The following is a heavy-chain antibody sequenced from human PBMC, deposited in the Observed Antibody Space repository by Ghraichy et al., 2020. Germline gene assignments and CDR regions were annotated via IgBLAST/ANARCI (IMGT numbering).Heavy chain of an antibody. CDR2: IYYSGST. CDR3: VRLAYCGGDCLTYGMDV. D-gene: IGHD2-21*02. CDR1: GGSISSYY. Sequence: SETLSLTCTVSGGSISSYYWSWIRQPPGKGLEWIGYIYYSGSTYYNAPLKSRVIISLDTSKKQFSLRLNSVTAADTAVYFCVRLAYCGGDCLTYGMDVWGQGTTVIVSS. V-gene: IGHV4-59*08. J-gene: IGHJ6*02.